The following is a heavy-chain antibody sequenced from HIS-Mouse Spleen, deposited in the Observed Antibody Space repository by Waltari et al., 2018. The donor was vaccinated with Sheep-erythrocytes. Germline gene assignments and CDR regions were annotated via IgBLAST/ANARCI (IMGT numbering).Heavy chain of an antibody. CDR2: VIPIRGIA. V-gene: IGHV1-69*04. J-gene: IGHJ4*02. CDR3: AQTGATTPHFDY. D-gene: IGHD1-26*01. Sequence: QVQLVQSGAEVKKPGSSVKVSCKASGGTFSSYAISWVRQAPGQGLDWMGRVIPIRGIANYAQKFQCRGTITADKSTSTAYMELSSLRSEDTAVYYCAQTGATTPHFDYWGQGTLVTVSS. CDR1: GGTFSSYA.